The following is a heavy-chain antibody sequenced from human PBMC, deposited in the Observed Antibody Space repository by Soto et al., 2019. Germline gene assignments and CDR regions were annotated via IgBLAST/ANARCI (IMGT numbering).Heavy chain of an antibody. J-gene: IGHJ5*02. CDR2: IYYSGST. CDR3: ARDWRITGTTNWFDP. Sequence: SETLSLTCTVSGGSVSSGSYYWSWIRQPPGKGLEWIGYIYYSGSTNYKPSLKSRVTISVDTSKNQFSLKLSSVTAADTAVYYCARDWRITGTTNWFDPWGQGTLVTVSS. V-gene: IGHV4-61*01. CDR1: GGSVSSGSYY. D-gene: IGHD1-20*01.